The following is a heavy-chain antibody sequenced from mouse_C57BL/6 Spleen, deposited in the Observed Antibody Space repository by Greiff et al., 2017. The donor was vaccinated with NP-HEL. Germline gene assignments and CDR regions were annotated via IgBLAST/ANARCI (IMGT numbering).Heavy chain of an antibody. CDR3: ARSQLYFDY. J-gene: IGHJ2*01. CDR1: GYTFTSYW. CDR2: IDPSDSET. Sequence: VQLQQPGAELVKPGASVKMSCKASGYTFTSYWITWVKQRPGQGLEWIGNIDPSDSETHYNQKFKDKATLTVDKSSSTAYMQLSSLTSEDSAVYYCARSQLYFDYWGQGTTLTVSS. V-gene: IGHV1-61*01. D-gene: IGHD3-1*01.